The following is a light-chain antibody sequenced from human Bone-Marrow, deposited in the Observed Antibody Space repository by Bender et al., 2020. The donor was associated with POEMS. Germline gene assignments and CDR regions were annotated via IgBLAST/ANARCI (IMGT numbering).Light chain of an antibody. CDR3: CSYAGSRV. Sequence: QSALTQPASVSGSPGQSITISCTGISSDLGSYNLVSWYQQHPGKAPKLMIYEGGKRPSGVSNRFSGSKSGNTASLTISGLQAEDEADYYCCSYAGSRVFGGGTKLTVL. CDR2: EGG. CDR1: SSDLGSYNL. V-gene: IGLV2-23*01. J-gene: IGLJ2*01.